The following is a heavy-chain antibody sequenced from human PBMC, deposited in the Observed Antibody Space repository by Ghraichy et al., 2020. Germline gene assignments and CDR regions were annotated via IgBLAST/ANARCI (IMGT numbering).Heavy chain of an antibody. Sequence: GGSLRLSCTVSGVTFSEAWMSWVRQAPGKGLEWIGFIKSKSEGGTIDDAAPLKGRFTISRDDSSNTLFLQMNGLKSEDTAVYYCATDSRDRRMIDYYFYYMDVWGKGTTVTVSS. CDR3: ATDSRDRRMIDYYFYYMDV. V-gene: IGHV3-15*01. CDR2: IKSKSEGGTI. CDR1: GVTFSEAW. J-gene: IGHJ6*03. D-gene: IGHD2-21*01.